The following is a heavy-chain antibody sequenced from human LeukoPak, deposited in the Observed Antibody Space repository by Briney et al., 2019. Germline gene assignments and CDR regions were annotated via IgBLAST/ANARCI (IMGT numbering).Heavy chain of an antibody. D-gene: IGHD5-24*01. CDR3: ARQSRMATTIDY. CDR2: INHSGST. CDR1: GGSFSGYY. J-gene: IGHJ4*02. Sequence: SETLSLTCAVYGGSFSGYYWSWIRQPPGKGLEWIGEINHSGSTNYNPSLKSRVTISVDTSKNQFSLKLSSVTAADTAVYYCARQSRMATTIDYWGQGTLVTVSS. V-gene: IGHV4-34*01.